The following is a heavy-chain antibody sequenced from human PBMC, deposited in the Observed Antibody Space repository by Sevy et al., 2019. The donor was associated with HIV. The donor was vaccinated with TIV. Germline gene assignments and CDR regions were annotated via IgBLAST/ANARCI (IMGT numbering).Heavy chain of an antibody. CDR3: ARSGSYCSGGRCYLPHDAFDI. CDR2: IWYDGSNK. Sequence: GGSLRLSCAASGFTFSSYGMHWVRQAPGKGLEWVALIWYDGSNKEYADSVKGRFTISRDNSKNTLYLQMNSLRVQDTAVYYCARSGSYCSGGRCYLPHDAFDIWGQGTMVTVSS. V-gene: IGHV3-33*01. J-gene: IGHJ3*02. D-gene: IGHD2-15*01. CDR1: GFTFSSYG.